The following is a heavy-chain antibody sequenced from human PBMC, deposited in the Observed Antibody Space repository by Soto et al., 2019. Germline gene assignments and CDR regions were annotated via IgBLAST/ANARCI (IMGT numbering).Heavy chain of an antibody. J-gene: IGHJ4*02. CDR3: ARRYGPGFDY. CDR2: MFYSGNT. CDR1: GDSITSSTYY. D-gene: IGHD4-17*01. V-gene: IGHV4-39*01. Sequence: SETLSLTCTVSGDSITSSTYYWGWIRQPPGKGLEWIGSMFYSGNTYYNPSLKSRVTLSINTSKNQFSLKLNSVTAADTAVYYCARRYGPGFDYWGQGTLVTV.